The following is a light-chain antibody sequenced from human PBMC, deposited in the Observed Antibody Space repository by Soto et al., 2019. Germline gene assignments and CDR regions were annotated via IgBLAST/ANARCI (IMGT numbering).Light chain of an antibody. Sequence: EVVMTQSPATVSVSPGEGVTLSCRASQTISNDLAWYQQKPGQAPRLLIYGASTRATGVPARFSGGGSVTEFTLTISSLQSEDCALYYCQQNNKWPAVTFGGGTKVEIK. CDR3: QQNNKWPAVT. CDR1: QTISND. J-gene: IGKJ4*01. CDR2: GAS. V-gene: IGKV3-15*01.